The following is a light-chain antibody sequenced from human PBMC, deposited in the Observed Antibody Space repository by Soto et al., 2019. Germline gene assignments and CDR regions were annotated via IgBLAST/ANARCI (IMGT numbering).Light chain of an antibody. Sequence: YELTQPPSVSVAPGKTARITCGGNNIGSKSVHWYQQKPGQAPVLVIYYDSDRPSGIPERFSGSNSGNTATLTIRRVVAGDEADYYCQVCNSSSDHVVFGGGTKLTVL. CDR3: QVCNSSSDHVV. V-gene: IGLV3-21*04. CDR1: NIGSKS. J-gene: IGLJ2*01. CDR2: YDS.